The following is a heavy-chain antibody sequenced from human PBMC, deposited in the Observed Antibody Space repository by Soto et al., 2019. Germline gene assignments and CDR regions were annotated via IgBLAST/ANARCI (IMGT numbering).Heavy chain of an antibody. CDR1: GFTFSSYE. D-gene: IGHD1-26*01. CDR2: ISSSGSTI. V-gene: IGHV3-48*03. Sequence: GGSLRLSCAASGFTFSSYEMNWVRQAPGKGLEWVSYISSSGSTIYYADSVRGRFTISRDNAKNSLYLQMNSLRAEDTAVYYCARDQYQEWELLIDYWGQGTLVTVSS. CDR3: ARDQYQEWELLIDY. J-gene: IGHJ4*02.